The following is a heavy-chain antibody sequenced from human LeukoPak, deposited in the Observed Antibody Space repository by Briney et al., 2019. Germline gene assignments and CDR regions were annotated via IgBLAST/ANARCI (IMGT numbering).Heavy chain of an antibody. D-gene: IGHD2-15*01. Sequence: SQTLSLTCTVYGGSISSGSYYWNWIRQPAGKGLEWIGRIYTSGSTNYNPSLKSRVTISVDTSKNQFSLKLSSVTAADTAVYYCAGYYCSGGSCYFDYWGQGTLVTVSS. CDR1: GGSISSGSYY. J-gene: IGHJ4*02. CDR2: IYTSGST. V-gene: IGHV4-61*02. CDR3: AGYYCSGGSCYFDY.